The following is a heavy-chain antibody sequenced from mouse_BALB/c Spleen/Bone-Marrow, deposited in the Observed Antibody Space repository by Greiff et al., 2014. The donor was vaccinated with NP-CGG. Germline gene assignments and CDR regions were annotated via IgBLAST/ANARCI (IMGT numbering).Heavy chain of an antibody. CDR3: ARDMGSSAPIDY. CDR2: IRNKANGYTT. Sequence: EVQRVESGGGLVQPGGSLRLSCATSGFTFTDYYMSWVRQPPGKALEWLGFIRNKANGYTTEYSASVKGRFTISRDNSQSILYLQMNTLRAEDSATYYSARDMGSSAPIDYWGQGTSLTV. J-gene: IGHJ2*02. D-gene: IGHD1-3*01. CDR1: GFTFTDYY. V-gene: IGHV7-3*02.